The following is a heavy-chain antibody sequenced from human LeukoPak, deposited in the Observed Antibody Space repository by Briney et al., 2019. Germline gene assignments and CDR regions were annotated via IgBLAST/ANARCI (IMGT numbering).Heavy chain of an antibody. Sequence: SETLSLTCTVSGGSISSYYWSWIRQPPGKGLEWIGYTYYSGSTNYNPSLKSRVTISVDTSKNQFSLKLSSVTAADTAVYYCARGKATNWFDPWGQGTLVTVSS. V-gene: IGHV4-59*12. CDR2: TYYSGST. J-gene: IGHJ5*02. CDR1: GGSISSYY. CDR3: ARGKATNWFDP.